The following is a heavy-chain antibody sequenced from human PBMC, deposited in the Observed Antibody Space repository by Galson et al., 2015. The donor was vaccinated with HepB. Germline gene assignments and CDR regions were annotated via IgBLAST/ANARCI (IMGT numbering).Heavy chain of an antibody. CDR2: IYPGDSDS. V-gene: IGHV5-51*03. CDR1: GYSFASYW. Sequence: SGAEVKKPGDSLRISCKGSGYSFASYWIGWVRQMPGKGLEWMGIIYPGDSDSRYSPSFQGQVTISADKSISPAYLQWSSLKASDSAIYYRARGIKTYFYHNMDVWGKGTTVTVSS. CDR3: ARGIKTYFYHNMDV. D-gene: IGHD2-15*01. J-gene: IGHJ6*03.